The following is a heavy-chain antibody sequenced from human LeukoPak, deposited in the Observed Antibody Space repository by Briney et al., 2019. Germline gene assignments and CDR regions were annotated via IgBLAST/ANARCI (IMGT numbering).Heavy chain of an antibody. CDR3: ARGVDVWGRYRQYYFDY. D-gene: IGHD3-16*02. CDR1: GFTFSNYA. V-gene: IGHV3-23*01. Sequence: GGSLRLSCAASGFTFSNYAMGWVRQAPGKGLEWVSTISSSGGSTYYADSVKGRFTISRDNSKNTLYLQMNGLRAEDTAVYYCARGVDVWGRYRQYYFDYWGQGTLVTVSS. J-gene: IGHJ4*02. CDR2: ISSSGGST.